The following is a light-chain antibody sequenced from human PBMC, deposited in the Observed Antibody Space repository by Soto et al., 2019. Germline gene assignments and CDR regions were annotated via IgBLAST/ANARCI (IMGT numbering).Light chain of an antibody. CDR2: GAS. Sequence: EIVLTQSPGTLSLSPGERATLSCRASQSVSSSYLAWYQQNPGQAPRLLIYGASSRATGIPDRFSGSGSGTDFTLPISRLEPEDFAVYYCQQYGSSPLFTFGPGTKVDIK. CDR3: QQYGSSPLFT. CDR1: QSVSSSY. V-gene: IGKV3-20*01. J-gene: IGKJ3*01.